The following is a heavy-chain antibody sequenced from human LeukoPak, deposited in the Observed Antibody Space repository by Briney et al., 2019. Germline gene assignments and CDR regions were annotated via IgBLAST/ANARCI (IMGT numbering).Heavy chain of an antibody. V-gene: IGHV1-69*04. D-gene: IGHD5-18*01. Sequence: SVKVSCKASGGTFSSYAISWVRQAPGQGLEWMGRIIPILGIANYAQKFQGRVTITADKSTSTAYMELSSLRSEDTAVYYCARVDTAMVIDYWGQGTLVTVSP. CDR1: GGTFSSYA. J-gene: IGHJ4*02. CDR2: IIPILGIA. CDR3: ARVDTAMVIDY.